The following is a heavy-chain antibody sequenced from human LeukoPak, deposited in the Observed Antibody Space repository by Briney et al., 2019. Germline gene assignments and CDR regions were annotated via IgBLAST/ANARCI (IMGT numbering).Heavy chain of an antibody. CDR1: GFTFSSYD. CDR2: IGTAGDT. Sequence: GGSLRLSCAASGFTFSSYDMHWVRQATGKGLEWVSAIGTAGDTYYPGSVKGRFIISRENAKNSLYLQMNSLRAEDTAVYYCARAVSLDYGDYANWFDPWGQGTLVTVSS. V-gene: IGHV3-13*01. D-gene: IGHD4-17*01. J-gene: IGHJ5*02. CDR3: ARAVSLDYGDYANWFDP.